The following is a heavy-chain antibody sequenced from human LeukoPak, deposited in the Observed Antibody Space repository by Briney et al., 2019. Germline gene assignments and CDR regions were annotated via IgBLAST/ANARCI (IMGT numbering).Heavy chain of an antibody. D-gene: IGHD4-17*01. J-gene: IGHJ4*02. CDR3: ARDSAVTRNFDY. CDR1: SGSISSGDYY. CDR2: IYYSGST. Sequence: SQTLSLTCTVSSGSISSGDYYWSWIRQPPGKGLEWIGYIYYSGSTYYNPSLKSRVTISVDTSKNQYSLKLSSVTATDTAVYYCARDSAVTRNFDYWGQGTLVTVSS. V-gene: IGHV4-30-4*01.